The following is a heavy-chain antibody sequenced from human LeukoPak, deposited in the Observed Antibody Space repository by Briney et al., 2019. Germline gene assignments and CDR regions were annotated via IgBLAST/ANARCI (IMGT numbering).Heavy chain of an antibody. CDR1: GYTFTSYA. J-gene: IGHJ5*02. V-gene: IGHV1-69*13. D-gene: IGHD3-10*01. CDR2: IIPIFGTA. CDR3: ADRMVRGSYNWFDP. Sequence: ASVKVSCKASGYTFTSYAISWVRQAPGQGLEWMGGIIPIFGTANYAQKFQGRVTITADESTSTAYMELSSLRSEDTAVYYCADRMVRGSYNWFDPWGQGTLVTVSS.